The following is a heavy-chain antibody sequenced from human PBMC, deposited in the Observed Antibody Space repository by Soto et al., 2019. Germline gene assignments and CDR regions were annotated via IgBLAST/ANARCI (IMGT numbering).Heavy chain of an antibody. V-gene: IGHV4-39*01. CDR2: IYYSGST. D-gene: IGHD3-22*01. Sequence: PSETLSLTCTVAGGSISSYYWGWIRQPPGKGLEWIGSIYYSGSTYYNPSLKSRVTISVDTSKNQFSLKLSSVTAADTAVYYCASTYYYDSSGYWPAFGFDYWGQGTLVTVSS. CDR3: ASTYYYDSSGYWPAFGFDY. CDR1: GGSISSYY. J-gene: IGHJ4*02.